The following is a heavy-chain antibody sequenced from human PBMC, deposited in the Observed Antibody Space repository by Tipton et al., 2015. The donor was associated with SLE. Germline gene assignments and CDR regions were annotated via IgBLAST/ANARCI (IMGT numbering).Heavy chain of an antibody. J-gene: IGHJ6*03. D-gene: IGHD2-2*01. CDR3: ARDRRRRAHQVLRSSYYHYLDV. CDR2: VCNSESRSGGT. CDR1: GASVSSYC. Sequence: TLSLTCTVSGASVSSYCWNWLRQSPGKGLEWIGCVCNSESRSGGTYYNPSLKSRGTISVDTSKHEFSLEVTSVTAADTAVYYCARDRRRRAHQVLRSSYYHYLDVWGKGTTVTVSS. V-gene: IGHV4-4*08.